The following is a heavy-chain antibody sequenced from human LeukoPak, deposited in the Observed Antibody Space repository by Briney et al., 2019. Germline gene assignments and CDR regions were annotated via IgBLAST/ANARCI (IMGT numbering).Heavy chain of an antibody. CDR2: IYYSGST. Sequence: SETLSLTCAVSGGSISSSSYYWGWIRQPPGKGLEWIGSIYYSGSTYYNPSLKSRVTISADTSKNQFSLKLSSVTAADTAVYYCASGLKSGAALRRWGQGTLVPVSS. V-gene: IGHV4-39*07. J-gene: IGHJ4*02. D-gene: IGHD6-13*01. CDR3: ASGLKSGAALRR. CDR1: GGSISSSSYY.